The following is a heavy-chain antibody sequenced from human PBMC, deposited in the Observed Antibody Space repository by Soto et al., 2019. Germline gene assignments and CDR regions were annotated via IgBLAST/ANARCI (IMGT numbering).Heavy chain of an antibody. CDR1: GFTFSNAW. Sequence: EVQLVESGGDLVQPGGSLRLSCAASGFTFSNAWMSWVRQAPGKGLEWVGRIKNKADGGTTDYAAPVKGRFTISRDDSKNTLYLQMNSLKTEDTAVYYCTTDDPINTHWGQGTLVTVSS. D-gene: IGHD5-18*01. CDR2: IKNKADGGTT. CDR3: TTDDPINTH. V-gene: IGHV3-15*01. J-gene: IGHJ4*02.